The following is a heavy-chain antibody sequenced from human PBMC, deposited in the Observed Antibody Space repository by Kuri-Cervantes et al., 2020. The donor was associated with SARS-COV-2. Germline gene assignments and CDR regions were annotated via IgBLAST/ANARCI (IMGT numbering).Heavy chain of an antibody. J-gene: IGHJ6*02. CDR1: GFTFSTSA. CDR2: ISHDGSSE. Sequence: GESLKISCAASGFTFSTSAMHWVRQAPGKGLEWVALISHDGSSEYYRDSVKGRFTVSRDNSKESLFLRMDSLGPEDTAVYYCAKDCSNRGWYPYNYYSYGLDVWGQGTTVTVSS. D-gene: IGHD6-19*01. V-gene: IGHV3-30*10. CDR3: AKDCSNRGWYPYNYYSYGLDV.